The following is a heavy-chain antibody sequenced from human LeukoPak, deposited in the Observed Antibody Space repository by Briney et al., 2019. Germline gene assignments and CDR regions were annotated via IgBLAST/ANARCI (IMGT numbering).Heavy chain of an antibody. V-gene: IGHV3-66*01. CDR2: IYSGGST. J-gene: IGHJ4*02. CDR1: GFTVSSNY. CDR3: ARSHYDILTGYIFYFDY. D-gene: IGHD3-9*01. Sequence: PGGSLRLSCAASGFTVSSNYMSWVRQAPGKGLEWVSVIYSGGSTYYADSVKGRFTISRDNSKNTLYLQMNSLRAEDTAVYYCARSHYDILTGYIFYFDYWGQGTLVTVSS.